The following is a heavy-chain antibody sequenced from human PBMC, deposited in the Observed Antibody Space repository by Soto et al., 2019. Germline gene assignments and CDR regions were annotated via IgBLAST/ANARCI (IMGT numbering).Heavy chain of an antibody. Sequence: SETLSLTCTVSGGSISSYYWSWIRQPPGKGLEWIGYIYYSGSTNYNPSLKSRVTISVDTSKNQFSLKLSSVTAADTAVYYCTIFGVVSIFDYWGQGTLVTVSS. CDR2: IYYSGST. J-gene: IGHJ4*02. CDR3: TIFGVVSIFDY. D-gene: IGHD3-3*01. V-gene: IGHV4-59*01. CDR1: GGSISSYY.